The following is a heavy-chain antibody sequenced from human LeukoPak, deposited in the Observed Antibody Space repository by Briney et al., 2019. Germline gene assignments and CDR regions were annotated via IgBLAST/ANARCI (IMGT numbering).Heavy chain of an antibody. CDR3: ARQILPRIQLGQGDYYYGMDV. D-gene: IGHD5-18*01. J-gene: IGHJ6*02. V-gene: IGHV1-18*04. Sequence: GASVKVSCKASGYTFTSYYMHWVRQAPGQGLEWMGWISAYSGNTNYAQKLQGRVTMTTDTSTSTAYMELRSLRSDDTAVYYCARQILPRIQLGQGDYYYGMDVWGQGTTVTVSS. CDR1: GYTFTSYY. CDR2: ISAYSGNT.